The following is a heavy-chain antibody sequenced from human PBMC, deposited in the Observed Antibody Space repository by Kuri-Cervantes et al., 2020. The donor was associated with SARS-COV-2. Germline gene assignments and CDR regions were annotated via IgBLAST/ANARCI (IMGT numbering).Heavy chain of an antibody. D-gene: IGHD2/OR15-2a*01. CDR2: INPSGGST. CDR3: ARVRVIVRRPGKRGDGIDAFDI. Sequence: SVNVSCKASGYIFISYYMHWVRQAPGQGLEWMGIINPSGGSTNYAQKFQGRVTMTRDTSTSTVYMELSSLRSEDTAVYYCARVRVIVRRPGKRGDGIDAFDIWGQGTMVTVSS. CDR1: GYIFISYY. J-gene: IGHJ3*02. V-gene: IGHV1-46*01.